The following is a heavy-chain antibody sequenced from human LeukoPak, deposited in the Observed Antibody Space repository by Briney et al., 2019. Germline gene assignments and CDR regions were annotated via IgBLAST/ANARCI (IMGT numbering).Heavy chain of an antibody. CDR2: INGSGWST. D-gene: IGHD6-19*01. CDR1: VLIFSGYV. Sequence: ALRLSCAACVLIFSGYVMIELGQAPGRGGDGVSAINGSGWSTHLAHSVKGRFTISRENSKNGLYLQMNSLRAEDTAVYYCAKRLGSLDSSGWKPYYDYYGMDVWGQGTTVTVSS. J-gene: IGHJ6*01. CDR3: AKRLGSLDSSGWKPYYDYYGMDV. V-gene: IGHV3-23*01.